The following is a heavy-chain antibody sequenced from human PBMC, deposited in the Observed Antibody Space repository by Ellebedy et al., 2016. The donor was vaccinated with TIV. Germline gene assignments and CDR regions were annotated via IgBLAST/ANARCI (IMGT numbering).Heavy chain of an antibody. D-gene: IGHD5-18*01. CDR3: ATDSRYTYGYRFNF. CDR2: IIPFLGRP. J-gene: IGHJ4*02. V-gene: IGHV1-69*04. CDR1: GGTFSSYA. Sequence: ASVKVSCKASGGTFSSYAVSWVRQAPGQGLEWMGRIIPFLGRPDYAQTFQGRVTINADKSTGTPYLELRSLRSEDTAVYYCATDSRYTYGYRFNFWGQGTLVIVSS.